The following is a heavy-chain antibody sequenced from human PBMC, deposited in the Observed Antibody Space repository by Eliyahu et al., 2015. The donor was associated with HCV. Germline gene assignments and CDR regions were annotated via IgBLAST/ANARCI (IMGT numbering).Heavy chain of an antibody. CDR2: INYSGISA. CDR3: ARDRPGSDAFDV. D-gene: IGHD2-15*01. V-gene: IGHV3-23*01. CDR1: GFPLSSYA. J-gene: IGHJ3*01. Sequence: EMQLLESGGGLVQPGGSLRLSXAASGFPLSSYAMGWVRQAPGXGXEWVAIINYSGISAYYADSVKGRFTISRDNSRNTLSLQMSSLRPDDTAVYYCARDRPGSDAFDVWGQGTMVTVSS.